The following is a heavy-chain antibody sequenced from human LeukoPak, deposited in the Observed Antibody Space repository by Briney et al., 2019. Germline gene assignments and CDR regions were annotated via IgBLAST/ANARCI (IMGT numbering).Heavy chain of an antibody. D-gene: IGHD3-22*01. CDR2: INSDGTDI. CDR3: ARVGYYDSSNYYAYFQH. J-gene: IGHJ1*01. V-gene: IGHV3-74*01. CDR1: GFTFSSYW. Sequence: PGGSLRLSCAASGFTFSSYWMHWVRQAPGKGLEWDARINSDGTDISYGDSVKGRFTISRDNAKNTLYPQMNSLRVEDTAVYYCARVGYYDSSNYYAYFQHWGQGTLVTVSS.